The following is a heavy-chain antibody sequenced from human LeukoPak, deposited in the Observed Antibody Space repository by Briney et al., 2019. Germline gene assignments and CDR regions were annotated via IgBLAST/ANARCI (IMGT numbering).Heavy chain of an antibody. Sequence: PGGSLRLSCAASGFTFSSYGMHWVRQAPGKGLEWVAFIRYDGSNKYYADSVKGRFTISRDNSKNTLYLQMNSLRAEDTAVYYCAKDRYYHSSGYYGIFDYWGQGTLVTVSS. CDR2: IRYDGSNK. D-gene: IGHD3-22*01. CDR3: AKDRYYHSSGYYGIFDY. CDR1: GFTFSSYG. J-gene: IGHJ4*02. V-gene: IGHV3-30*02.